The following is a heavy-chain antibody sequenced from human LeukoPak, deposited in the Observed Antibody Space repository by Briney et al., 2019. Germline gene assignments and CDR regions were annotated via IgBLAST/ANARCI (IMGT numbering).Heavy chain of an antibody. D-gene: IGHD3-3*01. V-gene: IGHV1-46*03. Sequence: ASAKVSCKASGYTFTSYYMHWVRQAPGQGLEWMGIINPSGGSTSYAQKFQGRVTMTRDTSTSTVYMELSSLRSEDTAVYYCARSSAYYDFWSGYYNPFDYWGQGTLVTVSS. CDR3: ARSSAYYDFWSGYYNPFDY. CDR1: GYTFTSYY. CDR2: INPSGGST. J-gene: IGHJ4*02.